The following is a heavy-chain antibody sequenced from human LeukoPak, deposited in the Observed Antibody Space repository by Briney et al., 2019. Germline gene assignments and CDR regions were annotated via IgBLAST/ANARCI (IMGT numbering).Heavy chain of an antibody. CDR3: ARGRPYSGGYHLDY. Sequence: SETLSLTCTVSGDATSSDRYYGGWVRQPPGKGLEWIGNIYYSGSTYYNPSLKSRVTMSVDTSKNQFFLKLNSVTAADTAVYYCARGRPYSGGYHLDYWGQGTLVTVSA. J-gene: IGHJ4*02. V-gene: IGHV4-39*02. CDR2: IYYSGST. CDR1: GDATSSDRYY. D-gene: IGHD1-26*01.